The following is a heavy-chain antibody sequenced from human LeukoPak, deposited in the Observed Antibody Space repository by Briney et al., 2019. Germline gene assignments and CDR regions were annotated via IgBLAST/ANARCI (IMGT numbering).Heavy chain of an antibody. CDR1: GFTFSSYG. CDR3: AKRQGYYYDSSGYYLDY. J-gene: IGHJ4*02. D-gene: IGHD3-22*01. CDR2: ISYDGSNK. Sequence: GSLRLSCAASGFTFSSYGMHWVRQAPGKGLEWVAVISYDGSNKYYADSVKGRFTISRDNSKNTLYLQMNSLRAEDTAVYYCAKRQGYYYDSSGYYLDYWGQGTLVTVSS. V-gene: IGHV3-30*18.